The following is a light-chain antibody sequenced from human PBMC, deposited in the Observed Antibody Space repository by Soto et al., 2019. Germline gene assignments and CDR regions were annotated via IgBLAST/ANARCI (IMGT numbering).Light chain of an antibody. CDR1: SGHSSYA. Sequence: QSVLTQSPSASASLGASVKLTCTLSSGHSSYAIAWHQQQPEKGPRYLMKLNTDGSHSKGDGIPDRFSDSSSGAERYLTISSLQSEDEADYYCQTWGTGFQVFGGGTKLTVL. CDR2: LNTDGSH. J-gene: IGLJ3*02. V-gene: IGLV4-69*01. CDR3: QTWGTGFQV.